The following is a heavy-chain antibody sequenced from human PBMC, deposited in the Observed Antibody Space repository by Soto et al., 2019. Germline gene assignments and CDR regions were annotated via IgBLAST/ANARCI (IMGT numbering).Heavy chain of an antibody. Sequence: QVQLVESGGGVVQPGRSLRLSCAASGFTFRSYGMHWVRQAPGKGLEWVAVISYDGSNEYYADSVKGRFTISRDNSKNPLYLQMNSLRGEGTAVYYCAKGLSVIQPWLMDAYWGQGTLVTVSS. CDR2: ISYDGSNE. V-gene: IGHV3-30*18. J-gene: IGHJ4*02. D-gene: IGHD5-18*01. CDR1: GFTFRSYG. CDR3: AKGLSVIQPWLMDAY.